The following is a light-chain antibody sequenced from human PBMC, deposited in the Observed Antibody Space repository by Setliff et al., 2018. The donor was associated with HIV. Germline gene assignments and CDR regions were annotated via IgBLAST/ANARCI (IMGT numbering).Light chain of an antibody. Sequence: QAVRTQPPSASGTPGHRVTIPCSGSFSNIGRNTINWYQQLLGTAPKILIFSNYQLPSGVPDRFSVSKSGTSASLAISGLQSEYESDYYCAAWDDSLNGYVFGTGTKVTVL. J-gene: IGLJ1*01. CDR2: SNY. CDR1: FSNIGRNT. V-gene: IGLV1-44*01. CDR3: AAWDDSLNGYV.